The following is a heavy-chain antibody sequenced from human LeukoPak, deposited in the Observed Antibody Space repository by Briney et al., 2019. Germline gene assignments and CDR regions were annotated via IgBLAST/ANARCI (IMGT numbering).Heavy chain of an antibody. Sequence: GVSLRLSCAASGFTFSSYGMHWVRQAPGKGLEWVAVIWYDGSNKYYADSVKGRFTISRDNSKNTLYLQMNSLRAEDTAVYYCAREHIVLMVYAIGGYGMDVWGQGTTVTVSS. CDR3: AREHIVLMVYAIGGYGMDV. V-gene: IGHV3-33*01. J-gene: IGHJ6*02. CDR2: IWYDGSNK. D-gene: IGHD2-8*01. CDR1: GFTFSSYG.